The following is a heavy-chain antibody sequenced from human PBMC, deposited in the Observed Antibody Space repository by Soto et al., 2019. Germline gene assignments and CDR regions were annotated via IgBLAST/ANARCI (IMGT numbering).Heavy chain of an antibody. J-gene: IGHJ3*02. D-gene: IGHD3-10*01. CDR1: GFTFKNFA. CDR2: IGGTGSKA. Sequence: GGSLRLSCEASGFTFKNFAMIWFRQAPGKGLEWVSTIGGTGSKAYYAESVNGRFTVSRDNDRDALHLQIISLRAEDTAVYYCAKGYLVRTFTRTDVFDIWGQGTMVTVSS. CDR3: AKGYLVRTFTRTDVFDI. V-gene: IGHV3-23*01.